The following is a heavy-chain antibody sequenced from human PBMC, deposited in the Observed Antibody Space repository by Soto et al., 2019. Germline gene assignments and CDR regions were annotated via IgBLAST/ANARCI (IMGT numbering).Heavy chain of an antibody. J-gene: IGHJ3*02. Sequence: GGSLRLSCAASGYTFTSYAMHWVRQAPGQRLEWMGWINAGNGNTKYSQKFQGRVTITRDTSASTAYMELSSLRSEDTAVYYCARVISSGWYFVPDAFDIWGQGTMVTVSS. CDR3: ARVISSGWYFVPDAFDI. CDR1: GYTFTSYA. V-gene: IGHV1-3*01. D-gene: IGHD6-19*01. CDR2: INAGNGNT.